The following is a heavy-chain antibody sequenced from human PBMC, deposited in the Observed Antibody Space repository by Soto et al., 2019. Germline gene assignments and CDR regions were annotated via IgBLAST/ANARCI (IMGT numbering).Heavy chain of an antibody. Sequence: SETLSLTCTVSGGSISSGGYYWSWIRQHPGKGLEWIGYIYYSGSTYYNPSLKSRVTISVDTSKNQFSLKLSSVTAADTAVYYCARDLSDYDSSGYYLSGGAFDIWGQGTMVTVSS. CDR3: ARDLSDYDSSGYYLSGGAFDI. V-gene: IGHV4-31*03. D-gene: IGHD3-22*01. CDR2: IYYSGST. CDR1: GGSISSGGYY. J-gene: IGHJ3*02.